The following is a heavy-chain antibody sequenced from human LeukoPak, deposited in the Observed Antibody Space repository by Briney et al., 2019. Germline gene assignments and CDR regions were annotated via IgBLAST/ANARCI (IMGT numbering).Heavy chain of an antibody. J-gene: IGHJ4*02. Sequence: GGSLRLSCAASGFTFSSYAMHWVRQAPGKGLEWVAVISYDGSNKYYADSVKGRFTISRDNSKNTLYLQMNSLRAEDTAVYYCAKGRSGSFSDYWGQGTLVTVSS. D-gene: IGHD3-10*01. CDR2: ISYDGSNK. CDR1: GFTFSSYA. CDR3: AKGRSGSFSDY. V-gene: IGHV3-30-3*01.